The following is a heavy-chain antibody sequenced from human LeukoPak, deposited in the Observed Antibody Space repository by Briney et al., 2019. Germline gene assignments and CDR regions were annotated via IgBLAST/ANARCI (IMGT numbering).Heavy chain of an antibody. Sequence: GGSLRLSCAASGYTFSSYSMNWVRQAPGKGLEWVSSISSSSSYIYYADSVKGRFTISRDNAKTSLYLQMNSLRAEDTAVYYCARGYCSGGSCYGNFDYWGQGTLVTVSS. J-gene: IGHJ4*02. D-gene: IGHD2-15*01. CDR3: ARGYCSGGSCYGNFDY. CDR2: ISSSSSYI. CDR1: GYTFSSYS. V-gene: IGHV3-21*01.